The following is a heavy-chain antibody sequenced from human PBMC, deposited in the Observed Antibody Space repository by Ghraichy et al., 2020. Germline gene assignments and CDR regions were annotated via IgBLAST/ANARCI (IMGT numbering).Heavy chain of an antibody. J-gene: IGHJ4*02. CDR1: GGTFSSYA. V-gene: IGHV1-69*13. Sequence: SVKVSCKASGGTFSSYAISWVRQAPGQGLEWMGWIIPIFGTANYAQKFQGRVTITADESTSTAYMELSSLRSEDTAVYYCARDSVLGITGTRQLDYWGQGTLVTVSS. CDR2: IIPIFGTA. D-gene: IGHD1-7*01. CDR3: ARDSVLGITGTRQLDY.